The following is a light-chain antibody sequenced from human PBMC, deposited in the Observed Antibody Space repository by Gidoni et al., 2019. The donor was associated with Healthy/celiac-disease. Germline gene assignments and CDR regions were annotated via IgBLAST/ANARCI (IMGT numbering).Light chain of an antibody. V-gene: IGLV1-40*01. Sequence: QSVLTQPPSVSGAPGQRVTTSCTRGSSNIGAGYAVHWYQQLPGTAPKLLIYGNSNRPSGVPDRFSGSKSGTSASLAITGLQAEDEADYYCQSYDSSLSGWVFGGGTKLTVL. CDR3: QSYDSSLSGWV. J-gene: IGLJ3*02. CDR2: GNS. CDR1: SSNIGAGYA.